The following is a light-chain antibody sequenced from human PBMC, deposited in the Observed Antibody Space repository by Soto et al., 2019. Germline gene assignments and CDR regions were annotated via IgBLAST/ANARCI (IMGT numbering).Light chain of an antibody. CDR1: QSVSTN. CDR3: HQYDNTPQT. CDR2: GAS. Sequence: EIVMTQSPATLSVSPGERATLSCRASQSVSTNLAGYQQKPGKSPRLLIYGASNRATGIPDRFSGSGSGTDLSLTISRLEPEDFAVYYCHQYDNTPQTFGQGTKVDIK. J-gene: IGKJ2*01. V-gene: IGKV3D-15*01.